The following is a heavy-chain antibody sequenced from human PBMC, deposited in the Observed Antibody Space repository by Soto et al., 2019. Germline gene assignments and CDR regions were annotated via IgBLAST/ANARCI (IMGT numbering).Heavy chain of an antibody. D-gene: IGHD2-21*01. J-gene: IGHJ6*02. V-gene: IGHV3-30*18. CDR2: ISYDGSNK. CDR1: GFTFSSYG. Sequence: GGSLRLSCAASGFTFSSYGMHWGRQAPGKGLEWVAVISYDGSNKYYADSVKGRFTISRDNSKNTLYLQMNSLRAEDTAVYYCAKDVVATHYYYYYGMDVWGQGTTVTVSS. CDR3: AKDVVATHYYYYYGMDV.